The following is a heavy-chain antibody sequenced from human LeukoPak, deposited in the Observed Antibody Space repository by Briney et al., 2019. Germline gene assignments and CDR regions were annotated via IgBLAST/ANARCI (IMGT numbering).Heavy chain of an antibody. Sequence: GGSLRLSCAASGFTFRTYSMNWVRQAPGKGLEWVSYISSSPTTIYYADSVKGRFAISRDNARNSLFLQMNSLRDEDTAVYYCARGFSSGRGAFDYWGQGTLVTVSS. CDR1: GFTFRTYS. V-gene: IGHV3-48*02. D-gene: IGHD6-19*01. J-gene: IGHJ4*02. CDR3: ARGFSSGRGAFDY. CDR2: ISSSPTTI.